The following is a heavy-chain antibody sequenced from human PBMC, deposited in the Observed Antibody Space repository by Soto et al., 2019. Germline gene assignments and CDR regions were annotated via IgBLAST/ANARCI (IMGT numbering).Heavy chain of an antibody. D-gene: IGHD3-10*01. CDR1: GGSISSGGYY. Sequence: PSETLSLTCTVSGGSISSGGYYWSWIRHHPGKGLEWIGYIYYSGSTYYNPSLKSRVTISVDTSKNQFSLKLSSVTAADTAVYYCARDTRWFGALVWFDPWGQGTLVTVSS. V-gene: IGHV4-31*03. J-gene: IGHJ5*02. CDR2: IYYSGST. CDR3: ARDTRWFGALVWFDP.